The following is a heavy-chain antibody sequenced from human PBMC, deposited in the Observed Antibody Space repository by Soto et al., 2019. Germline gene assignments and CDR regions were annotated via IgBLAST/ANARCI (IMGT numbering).Heavy chain of an antibody. CDR1: GGSISTSRSY. CDR2: IFYSGST. D-gene: IGHD2-21*01. V-gene: IGHV4-39*01. J-gene: IGHJ5*02. CDR3: ARQPTTGDTDLWFDP. Sequence: SETLSLTCNVSGGSISTSRSYWAWIRQPPGKGLEWLANIFYSGSTYYNPSLASRVTVSVDTSKNEFSLKLRSVTAADTAVYYCARQPTTGDTDLWFDPWGQGTLVNVSS.